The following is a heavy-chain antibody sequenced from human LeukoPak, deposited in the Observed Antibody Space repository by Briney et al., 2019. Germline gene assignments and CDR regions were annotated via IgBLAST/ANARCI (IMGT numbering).Heavy chain of an antibody. CDR1: GGSFSGHF. V-gene: IGHV4-34*01. Sequence: PSETLSLTCAVYGGSFSGHFWSWIRQPPGNGLEWIGEMNHSGSTNYNPSLKSRLTISVDTPKNQFSLRLSSVTAADTAVYYCARTTCSGGSCYLPLYQYFMDVWGKVTTVTVSS. CDR3: ARTTCSGGSCYLPLYQYFMDV. J-gene: IGHJ6*03. CDR2: MNHSGST. D-gene: IGHD2-15*01.